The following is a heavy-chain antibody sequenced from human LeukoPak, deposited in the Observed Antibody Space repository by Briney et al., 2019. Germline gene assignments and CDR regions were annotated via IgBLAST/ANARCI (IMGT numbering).Heavy chain of an antibody. CDR3: ARGGQGDGYSADEAFDV. CDR2: TYYRSKWYN. D-gene: IGHD5-18*01. Sequence: SQTLSLTCAISGDSVFSNSSWNWIRQSPSRGLEWLGRTYYRSKWYNDYAVSVKSRININPDTSKNQFSVQLSSVTPEDTAVYYCARGGQGDGYSADEAFDVWGRGTMVTVS. CDR1: GDSVFSNSS. V-gene: IGHV6-1*01. J-gene: IGHJ3*01.